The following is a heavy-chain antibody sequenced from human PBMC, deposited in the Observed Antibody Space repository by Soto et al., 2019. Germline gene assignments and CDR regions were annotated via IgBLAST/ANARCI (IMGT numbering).Heavy chain of an antibody. CDR2: IYPGDSDT. CDR1: GYSFTSYW. V-gene: IGHV5-51*01. J-gene: IGHJ5*02. Sequence: PGESLKISCKGSGYSFTSYWIGWMRQMPGKGLEWMGIIYPGDSDTRYSPSFQGQVTISADKSISTAYLQWSSLKASDTAMYYCARSGYSSSWYPANNWFDPWGQGTLVTVSS. CDR3: ARSGYSSSWYPANNWFDP. D-gene: IGHD6-13*01.